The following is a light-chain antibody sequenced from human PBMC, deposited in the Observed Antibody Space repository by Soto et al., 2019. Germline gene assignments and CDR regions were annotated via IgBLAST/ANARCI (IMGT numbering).Light chain of an antibody. Sequence: QSVLTQPASVSGSPGQSITISCTGTSSDVGNYNYVSWYQQYPGRVPKLLIYMVSNRASGVSNRFSGSKSGNTASLTISGLQAEDEADYFCTSPKPDTLYVFGTRTKVTLL. V-gene: IGLV2-14*01. CDR3: TSPKPDTLYV. CDR2: MVS. J-gene: IGLJ1*01. CDR1: SSDVGNYNY.